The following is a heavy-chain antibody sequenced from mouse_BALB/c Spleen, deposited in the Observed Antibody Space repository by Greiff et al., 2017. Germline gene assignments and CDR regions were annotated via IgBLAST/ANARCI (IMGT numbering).Heavy chain of an antibody. CDR1: GYTFTSYW. J-gene: IGHJ2*01. CDR2: IYPGSGST. Sequence: LKQPGSELVRPGASVKLSCKASGYTFTSYWMHWVKQRPGQGLEWIGNIYPGSGSTNYDEKFKSKATLTVDTSSSTAYMQLSSLTSEDSAVYYCARGVGYYFDYWGQGTTLTVSS. V-gene: IGHV1S22*01. CDR3: ARGVGYYFDY. D-gene: IGHD6-1*01.